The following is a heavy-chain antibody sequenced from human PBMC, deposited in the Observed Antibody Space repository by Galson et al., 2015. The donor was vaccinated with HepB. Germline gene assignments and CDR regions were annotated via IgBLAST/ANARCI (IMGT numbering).Heavy chain of an antibody. J-gene: IGHJ4*02. V-gene: IGHV1-46*01. CDR2: INPSGGST. Sequence: SVKVSCKASGYTFTSYYMHWVRQAPGQGLEWMGIINPSGGSTSYAQKFQGRVNMTRDTSTSTVYMELSSLRSEDTAVYYCAKTYSGSYWGIDWGQGTLVTVSS. CDR1: GYTFTSYY. D-gene: IGHD1-26*01. CDR3: AKTYSGSYWGID.